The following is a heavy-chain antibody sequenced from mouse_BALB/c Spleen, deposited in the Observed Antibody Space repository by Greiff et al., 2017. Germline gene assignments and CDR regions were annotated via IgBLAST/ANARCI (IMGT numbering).Heavy chain of an antibody. J-gene: IGHJ3*01. CDR3: ARDDYDPY. D-gene: IGHD2-4*01. Sequence: EVKLQESGAEVVKPGASVKLSCTASGFNIKDTYMHWVKQRPEQGLEWIGRIDPANGNTKYDPKFQGKATITADTSSNTAYLQLSSLTSEDTAVYYCARDDYDPYWGQGTLVTVSA. V-gene: IGHV14-3*02. CDR2: IDPANGNT. CDR1: GFNIKDTY.